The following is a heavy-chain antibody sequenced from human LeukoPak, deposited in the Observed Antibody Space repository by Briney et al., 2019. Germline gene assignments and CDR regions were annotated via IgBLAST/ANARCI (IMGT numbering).Heavy chain of an antibody. Sequence: SETLSLTCTVSDYSISSGYGCYWGWIRQPPGKGLEWIGNIYHSGITYYNHFNSSLKSRVTISIDTSKNQFSLRLTSVTVADTAVYFCATLVSTRYYFDYWGQGTLVTVSS. CDR2: IYHSGIT. J-gene: IGHJ4*02. CDR3: ATLVSTRYYFDY. D-gene: IGHD5/OR15-5a*01. V-gene: IGHV4-38-2*02. CDR1: DYSISSGYGCY.